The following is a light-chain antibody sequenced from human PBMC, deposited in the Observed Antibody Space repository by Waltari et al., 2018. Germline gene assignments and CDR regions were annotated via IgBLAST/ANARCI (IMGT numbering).Light chain of an antibody. Sequence: SCRASQGVTNYLAWYQQKPGQAPRLLIYDVSNRATGIPARFSGSGFATDFTLTISDLKPEDIAVYYCQQRNKWPVTFGGGTKVEIK. J-gene: IGKJ4*01. CDR2: DVS. CDR3: QQRNKWPVT. V-gene: IGKV3-11*01. CDR1: QGVTNY.